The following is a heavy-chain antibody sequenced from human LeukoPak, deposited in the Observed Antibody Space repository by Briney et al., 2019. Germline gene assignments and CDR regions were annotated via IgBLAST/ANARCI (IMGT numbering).Heavy chain of an antibody. CDR2: IIPILGIA. Sequence: SVKVSCKASGGTFSSYAISWVRQAPGQGLEWMGRIIPILGIANYAQKFQGRVTITADKSTSTAYMELSSLRSEDTAVSYCAREVTAAAGSIGYWGQGTLVTVSS. J-gene: IGHJ4*02. V-gene: IGHV1-69*04. CDR3: AREVTAAAGSIGY. D-gene: IGHD6-13*01. CDR1: GGTFSSYA.